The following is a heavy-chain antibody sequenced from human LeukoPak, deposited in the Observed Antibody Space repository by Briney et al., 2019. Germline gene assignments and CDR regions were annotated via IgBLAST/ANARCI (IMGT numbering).Heavy chain of an antibody. Sequence: GGSLRLSCAASGFTFSSYAMHWVRQAPGKGLEWVAVISYDGSNKYYADSVKGRFTISRDNSKNTLYLQMNSLRAEDTAVYYCARVTTTVTFDHWGQGTLVTVSS. V-gene: IGHV3-30*04. J-gene: IGHJ4*02. CDR3: ARVTTTVTFDH. CDR1: GFTFSSYA. CDR2: ISYDGSNK. D-gene: IGHD4-17*01.